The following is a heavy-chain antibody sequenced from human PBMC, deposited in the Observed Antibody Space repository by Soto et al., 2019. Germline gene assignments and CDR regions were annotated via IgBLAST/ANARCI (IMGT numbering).Heavy chain of an antibody. V-gene: IGHV4-34*01. D-gene: IGHD2-2*01. Sequence: SETLSLTCAVYGVSFSGYYWSWIRQPPGKGLEWIGEINHSGSTNYNPSLKSRVTISVDTSKIQFSLRLSSVTAADTAVYYCARSGYCSSTSCYVLNIWGQGTVVTVSS. CDR1: GVSFSGYY. J-gene: IGHJ3*02. CDR3: ARSGYCSSTSCYVLNI. CDR2: INHSGST.